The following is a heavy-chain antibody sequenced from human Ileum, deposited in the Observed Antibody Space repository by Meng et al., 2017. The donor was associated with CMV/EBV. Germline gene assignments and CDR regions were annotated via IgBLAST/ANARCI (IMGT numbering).Heavy chain of an antibody. D-gene: IGHD1-26*01. CDR2: IFYSGST. V-gene: IGHV4-39*01. Sequence: SETLSLTCIVSGDSIIISNCFWDWIRQPPGKGLEWIGSIFYSGSTLYNPSLKGRVTISVDTSKNKLSLELRSVTATDTAIYYCARHVRGSHYRIDSWGQGTLVTVSS. CDR3: ARHVRGSHYRIDS. CDR1: GDSIIISNCF. J-gene: IGHJ4*02.